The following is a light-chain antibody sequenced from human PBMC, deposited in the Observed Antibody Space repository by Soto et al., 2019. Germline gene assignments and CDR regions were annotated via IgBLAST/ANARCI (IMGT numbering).Light chain of an antibody. CDR1: QGISNY. Sequence: TQMNKSPSSLSTSVRDRVTINCRASQGISNYLAWYQQKPGKVPKLLIYAASTLQSGVPSRFSGSGSGTDFTLTISSLQPEDVATYYCQEYNSAPWRFCQVAKVDI. V-gene: IGKV1-27*01. CDR2: AAS. J-gene: IGKJ1*01. CDR3: QEYNSAPWR.